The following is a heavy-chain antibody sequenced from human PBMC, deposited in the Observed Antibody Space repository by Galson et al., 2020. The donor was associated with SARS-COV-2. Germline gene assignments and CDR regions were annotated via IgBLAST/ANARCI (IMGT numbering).Heavy chain of an antibody. D-gene: IGHD3-16*02. V-gene: IGHV1-18*03. Sequence: GESLKISCKASGYTFTSYGISWVRQAPGQGLEWMGWISAYNGNTNYAQKLQGRVTMTTDTSTSTAYMELRSLRSDDMAVYYCARDTFYDYVWGSYRPGVDYWGQGTLVTVSS. CDR1: GYTFTSYG. CDR2: ISAYNGNT. CDR3: ARDTFYDYVWGSYRPGVDY. J-gene: IGHJ4*02.